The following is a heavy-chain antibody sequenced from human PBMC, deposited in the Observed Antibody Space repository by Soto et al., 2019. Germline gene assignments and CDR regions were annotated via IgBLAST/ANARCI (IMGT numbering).Heavy chain of an antibody. Sequence: GESLKISCKGSGYNFAGYWIGWVRQMPGKGLELMGIIYPSDYDTRYRPSFQGQVTISADKTIRSAYLQRRSLRAWDNAMYYCARGGVSTRTFDYWGQGSPVTVSS. V-gene: IGHV5-51*01. CDR2: IYPSDYDT. CDR3: ARGGVSTRTFDY. D-gene: IGHD3-3*01. J-gene: IGHJ4*02. CDR1: GYNFAGYW.